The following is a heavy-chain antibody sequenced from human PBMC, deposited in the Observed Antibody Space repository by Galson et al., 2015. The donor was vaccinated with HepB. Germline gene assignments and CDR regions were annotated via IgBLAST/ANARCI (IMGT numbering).Heavy chain of an antibody. CDR2: ISSSSSTI. J-gene: IGHJ6*02. CDR3: ARDDRLGNYYYYGMDV. CDR1: GFTFSSYS. V-gene: IGHV3-48*02. Sequence: SLRLSCAASGFTFSSYSMNWVRQAPGKGLEWVSYISSSSSTIYYADSVKGRFTISRDNAKNSLYLQMNSLRDEDTAVYYCARDDRLGNYYYYGMDVWGQGTTVTVSS. D-gene: IGHD7-27*01.